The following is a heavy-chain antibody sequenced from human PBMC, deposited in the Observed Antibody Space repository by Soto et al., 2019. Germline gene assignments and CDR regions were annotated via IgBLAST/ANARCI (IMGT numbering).Heavy chain of an antibody. CDR3: AREGLVLVPTTVNSDYYYYAMDV. D-gene: IGHD2-2*01. V-gene: IGHV1-69*12. CDR1: GDTFSTYS. J-gene: IGHJ6*02. CDR2: IIPRSAKS. Sequence: QVQLVQSGAEVKKPGSSVKVSCKASGDTFSTYSITWMRQVPGQGLEWMGGIIPRSAKSNYAQKVQGRVTITADESTSTDYMELSSVRSEDTAVYYCAREGLVLVPTTVNSDYYYYAMDVWGQGTTVTVSS.